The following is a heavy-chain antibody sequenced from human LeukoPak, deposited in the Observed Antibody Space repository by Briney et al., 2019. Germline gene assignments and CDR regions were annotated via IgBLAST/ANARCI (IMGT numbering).Heavy chain of an antibody. D-gene: IGHD5-18*01. CDR1: GDSISSYY. CDR2: VYYSGST. Sequence: SSETLSLTCTVSGDSISSYYWSWIRQPPGKGLEWIGYVYYSGSTDSNTSLRGRVTISVDTSKKQFSLKLSSVTAADTAVYYWARQGRRGYSYGLDYWGQGTLVTVSS. CDR3: ARQGRRGYSYGLDY. V-gene: IGHV4-59*08. J-gene: IGHJ4*02.